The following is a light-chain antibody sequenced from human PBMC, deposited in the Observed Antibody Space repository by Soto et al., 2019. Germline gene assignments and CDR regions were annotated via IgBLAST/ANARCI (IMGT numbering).Light chain of an antibody. J-gene: IGLJ1*01. CDR3: QSYDISLHNYV. Sequence: QSVLTQPPSVSGAPGERVTISCTGSSSDIGAGYRVRWYQQVPGTAPKLLIYDNTNRPSGVSVRFSGSKSGTSASLAISGLQAEDEADYYCQSYDISLHNYVFGTGTKLTVL. CDR2: DNT. V-gene: IGLV1-40*01. CDR1: SSDIGAGYR.